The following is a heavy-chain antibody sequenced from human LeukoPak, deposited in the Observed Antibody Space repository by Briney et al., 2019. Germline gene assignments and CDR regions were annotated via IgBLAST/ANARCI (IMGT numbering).Heavy chain of an antibody. CDR1: GYTFSSYG. D-gene: IGHD5-18*01. CDR3: ARAVRGYSYAYLPY. J-gene: IGHJ4*02. Sequence: ASVKVSCKASGYTFSSYGISWVRQAPGQGLEWMGWISAYDGNTNYAQKLQGRVTMTTDTSTSTAYMELRSLRSDDTAVYYCARAVRGYSYAYLPYWGQGSLVTVSS. V-gene: IGHV1-18*01. CDR2: ISAYDGNT.